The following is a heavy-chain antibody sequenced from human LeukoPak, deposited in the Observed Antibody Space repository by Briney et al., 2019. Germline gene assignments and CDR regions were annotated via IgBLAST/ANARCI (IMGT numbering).Heavy chain of an antibody. CDR3: ARDVYSNYDFDY. J-gene: IGHJ4*02. V-gene: IGHV3-23*01. D-gene: IGHD4-4*01. Sequence: QAGGSLRLSCAASGFTFDDYAMHWVRQAPGKGLEWDSAISGSGGSTYYADSVKGRFTISRDNSKNTLYLQMNSLRAEDTAVYYCARDVYSNYDFDYWGQGTLVTVSS. CDR2: ISGSGGST. CDR1: GFTFDDYA.